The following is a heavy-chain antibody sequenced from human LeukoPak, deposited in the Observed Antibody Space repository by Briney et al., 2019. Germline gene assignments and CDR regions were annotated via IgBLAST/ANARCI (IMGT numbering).Heavy chain of an antibody. CDR2: INHSGST. Sequence: SETLSLTCAVYGGSFSGYYWSWIRQPPGKGLEWIGEINHSGSTNYNPSLKSRVTISVDTSKNQFSLKQSSVTAADTAVYYCARGGGWFGELRGYFQHWGQGTLVTVSS. D-gene: IGHD3-10*01. CDR1: GGSFSGYY. J-gene: IGHJ1*01. CDR3: ARGGGWFGELRGYFQH. V-gene: IGHV4-34*01.